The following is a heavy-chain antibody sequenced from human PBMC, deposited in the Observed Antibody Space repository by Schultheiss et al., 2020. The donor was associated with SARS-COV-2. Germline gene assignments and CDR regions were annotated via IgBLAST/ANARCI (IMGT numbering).Heavy chain of an antibody. CDR1: GGSISSYY. Sequence: SQTLSLTCTVSGGSISSYYWSWIRQPPGKGLEWIGYIYYSGSTNYNPSLKSRVTISVDTSKNQFSLKLTSVTAADTAVYYCAVGPARSSSLIDYWGQGTLVTVSS. CDR3: AVGPARSSSLIDY. V-gene: IGHV4-59*01. CDR2: IYYSGST. D-gene: IGHD6-6*01. J-gene: IGHJ4*02.